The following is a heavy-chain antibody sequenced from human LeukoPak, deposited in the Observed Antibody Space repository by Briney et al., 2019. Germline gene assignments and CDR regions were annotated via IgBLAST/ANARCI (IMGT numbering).Heavy chain of an antibody. D-gene: IGHD1-26*01. CDR3: ARGNSGTSYIEYYYGMDV. Sequence: GGSLRLSCAASGFIVSSNYMSWVRQAPGKGLEWVSVIYSGGRTYYADSVKGRFTISRDNSKNTLHLQMNSLRVEDTAVYYCARGNSGTSYIEYYYGMDVWGQGTTATVSS. J-gene: IGHJ6*02. CDR1: GFIVSSNY. V-gene: IGHV3-53*01. CDR2: IYSGGRT.